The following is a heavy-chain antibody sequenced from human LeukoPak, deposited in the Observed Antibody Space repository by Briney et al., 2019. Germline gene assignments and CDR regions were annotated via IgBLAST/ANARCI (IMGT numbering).Heavy chain of an antibody. J-gene: IGHJ4*02. CDR3: AKDGVEMATRTYFDY. CDR2: IKQDGSEK. D-gene: IGHD5-24*01. Sequence: PGGSLRLSCAASGFTFSSYWMSWVRQAPGKGLEWVANIKQDGSEKYYVDSVKGRFTISRDNAKNSLYLQMNSLRAEDTAVYYCAKDGVEMATRTYFDYWGQGTLVTVSS. CDR1: GFTFSSYW. V-gene: IGHV3-7*01.